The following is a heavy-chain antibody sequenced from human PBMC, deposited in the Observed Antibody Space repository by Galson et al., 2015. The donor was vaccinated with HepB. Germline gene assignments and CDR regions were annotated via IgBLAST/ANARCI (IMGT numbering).Heavy chain of an antibody. CDR2: ISYDGSNK. Sequence: SLRLSCAASGFTFSSYAMHWVRQAPGKGLEWVAVISYDGSNKYYADSVKGRFTISRDNSKNTLYLQMNSLRAEDTAVYYCARDLFRYSSSWYEGEIDYWGQGTLVTVSS. CDR1: GFTFSSYA. J-gene: IGHJ4*02. CDR3: ARDLFRYSSSWYEGEIDY. V-gene: IGHV3-30*04. D-gene: IGHD6-13*01.